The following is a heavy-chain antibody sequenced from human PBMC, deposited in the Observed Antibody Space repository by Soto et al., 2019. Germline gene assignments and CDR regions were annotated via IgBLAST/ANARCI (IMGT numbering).Heavy chain of an antibody. V-gene: IGHV3-13*01. CDR2: IGTAGDT. Sequence: ESGGGLVQPGGSLRLSCAASGFTFSSYDMHWVRQATGKGLEWVSAIGTAGDTYYPGSVKGRFTISRENAKNSLYLQMNSLRAGDTAVYYCARGGYCSGGSCYYYFDYWGQGTLVTVSS. D-gene: IGHD2-15*01. CDR3: ARGGYCSGGSCYYYFDY. J-gene: IGHJ4*02. CDR1: GFTFSSYD.